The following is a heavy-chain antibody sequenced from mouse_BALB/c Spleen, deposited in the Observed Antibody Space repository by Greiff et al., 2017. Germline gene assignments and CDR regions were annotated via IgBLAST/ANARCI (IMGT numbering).Heavy chain of an antibody. V-gene: IGHV2-9*02. J-gene: IGHJ2*01. CDR3: ARDRGYYYGSSYNYFDY. D-gene: IGHD1-1*01. Sequence: QVQLKESGPGLVAPSQSLSITCTVSGFSLTSYGVHWVRQPPGKGLEWLGVIWAGGSTNYNSALMSRLSISKDNSKSQVFLKMNSLQTDDTAMYYCARDRGYYYGSSYNYFDYWGQGTTLTVSS. CDR1: GFSLTSYG. CDR2: IWAGGST.